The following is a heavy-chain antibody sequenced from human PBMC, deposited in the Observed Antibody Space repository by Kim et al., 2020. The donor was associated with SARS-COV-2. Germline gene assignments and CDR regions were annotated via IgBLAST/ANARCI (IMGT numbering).Heavy chain of an antibody. CDR1: GDSISGDYY. CDR2: MYYSGGT. V-gene: IGHV4-61*08. Sequence: SETLSLSCTVSGDSISGDYYWSWIRQPPGKGLEWIGYMYYSGGTNFNPSLKSRVTISIDKSQNQFSLDLSSLTAADTATHYCARVRITQSFDYWGQGILVAVSS. J-gene: IGHJ4*02. CDR3: ARVRITQSFDY.